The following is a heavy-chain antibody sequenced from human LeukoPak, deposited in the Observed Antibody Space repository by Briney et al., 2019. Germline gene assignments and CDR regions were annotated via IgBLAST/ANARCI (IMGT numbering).Heavy chain of an antibody. CDR1: GGTFLSHT. V-gene: IGHV1-2*02. CDR3: ARLTTTVTSFDY. CDR2: INPNSGGT. Sequence: ASVKVSCKTSGGTFLSHTFSWVRQAPGQGLEWMGWINPNSGGTNYAQKFQGRVTMTRDTSISTAYMEMSRLRSDDTAVYYCARLTTTVTSFDYWGQGTLVTVSS. D-gene: IGHD4-17*01. J-gene: IGHJ4*02.